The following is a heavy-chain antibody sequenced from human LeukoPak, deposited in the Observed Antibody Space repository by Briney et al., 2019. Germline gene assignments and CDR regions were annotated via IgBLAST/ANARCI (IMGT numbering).Heavy chain of an antibody. CDR2: TSGSGGTP. CDR1: GLTFSTNA. J-gene: IGHJ4*02. CDR3: AKGGGYYDTSGPTFSN. D-gene: IGHD3-22*01. Sequence: PGGSLGLSCETPGLTFSTNAMSWFRQVPGKGWDWFSATSGSGGTPYYADSVKGRFTISRDNSKNTLYLQMNSLKAEDTAVYYCAKGGGYYDTSGPTFSNWGQGTLVTVSS. V-gene: IGHV3-23*01.